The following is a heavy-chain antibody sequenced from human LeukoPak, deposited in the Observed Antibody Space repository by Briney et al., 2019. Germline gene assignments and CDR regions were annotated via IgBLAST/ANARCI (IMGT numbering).Heavy chain of an antibody. Sequence: ASVKVSCKASGGTFSSYAISWVRQAPGQGLEWMGGIIPIFGTANYAQKFQGRVTITADESTSTAYVELSSLRSEDTAVYYCAVDYYDSSGYYYAWFDPWGQGTLVTVSS. D-gene: IGHD3-22*01. J-gene: IGHJ5*02. CDR2: IIPIFGTA. CDR1: GGTFSSYA. V-gene: IGHV1-69*01. CDR3: AVDYYDSSGYYYAWFDP.